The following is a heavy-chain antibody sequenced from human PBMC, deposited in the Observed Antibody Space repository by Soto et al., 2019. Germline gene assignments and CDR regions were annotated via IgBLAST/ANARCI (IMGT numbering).Heavy chain of an antibody. CDR3: ARGSIGYCSRGSCFSGRN. J-gene: IGHJ4*02. D-gene: IGHD2-15*01. Sequence: QVQLVQSGAEVKQPGSSVKISCKASGGTLSSYAISWVRQAPGQGLEWMGGIIPIFGTPDYAQKFQGRVTISADESTSTAYMALSSLRSEDTAVNYCARGSIGYCSRGSCFSGRNWGQGTLVNVSS. CDR2: IIPIFGTP. V-gene: IGHV1-69*01. CDR1: GGTLSSYA.